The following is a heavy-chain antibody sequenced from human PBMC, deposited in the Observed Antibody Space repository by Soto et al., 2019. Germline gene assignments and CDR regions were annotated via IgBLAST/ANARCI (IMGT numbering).Heavy chain of an antibody. D-gene: IGHD6-6*01. Sequence: GGSLKNSFKASGFTFSDHSIGCLRPIPRKGLEWVGIIFPDDSDTKYSPSFQGQVIISADRSITTAYLQMSSLKPSDSAIYYCAKLPPRAQTLARYYFDYWGQGTPVTVSS. J-gene: IGHJ4*02. V-gene: IGHV5-51*01. CDR2: IFPDDSDT. CDR3: AKLPPRAQTLARYYFDY. CDR1: GFTFSDHS.